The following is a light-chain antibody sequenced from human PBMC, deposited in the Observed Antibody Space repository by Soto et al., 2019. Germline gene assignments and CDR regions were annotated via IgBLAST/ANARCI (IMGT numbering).Light chain of an antibody. J-gene: IGLJ2*01. CDR2: YDD. CDR1: RSNIGNNA. Sequence: QLVLTQPPSVSEAPRQRVTISCSGSRSNIGNNAISWYQQLPGKAPKLLIYYDDLLPSGVSDRFSGSRSGTSASLAISGLQSEDEADYYCAAWDDSLNGVVFGGGTKLTVL. V-gene: IGLV1-36*01. CDR3: AAWDDSLNGVV.